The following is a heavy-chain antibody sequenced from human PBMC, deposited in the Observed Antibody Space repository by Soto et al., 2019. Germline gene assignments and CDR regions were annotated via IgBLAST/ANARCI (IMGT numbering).Heavy chain of an antibody. D-gene: IGHD1-1*01. V-gene: IGHV1-18*01. Sequence: ASVKVSCKASGCTFTRYGISWVRQAPGQRLEWMGWINAYNGNTNYSQKLQGRVTITTDTSASTAYMELSSLRSEDTAVYYCGLWKDALSYSGMDAWGKETTVTVSS. CDR2: INAYNGNT. CDR3: GLWKDALSYSGMDA. CDR1: GCTFTRYG. J-gene: IGHJ6*04.